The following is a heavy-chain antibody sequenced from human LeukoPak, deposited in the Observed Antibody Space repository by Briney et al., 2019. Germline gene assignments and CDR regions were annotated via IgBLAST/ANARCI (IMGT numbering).Heavy chain of an antibody. J-gene: IGHJ6*03. CDR3: ARDDSSGWYRAVDYYYMDV. CDR2: ISGSSRYI. CDR1: GFTFSSYG. D-gene: IGHD6-19*01. Sequence: GGSLRLSCAASGFTFSSYGMHWVRQAPGKGLEWVSSISGSSRYIYYADSMKGRFTISRDNAKNSLYLQMNSLRAEDTAVYYCARDDSSGWYRAVDYYYMDVWGKGTTVTVSS. V-gene: IGHV3-21*01.